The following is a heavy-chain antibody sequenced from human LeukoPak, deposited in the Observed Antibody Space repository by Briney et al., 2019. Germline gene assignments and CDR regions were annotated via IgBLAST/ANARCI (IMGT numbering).Heavy chain of an antibody. D-gene: IGHD6-6*01. CDR2: IKPDSGGT. Sequence: GASVKVSCKASGYTFTGYFMHWVRQVPGQGLEWMGRIKPDSGGTNYAQKFQGRVTMTRDTSINTAYMELSRLRSDDTAVYYCARTAARRFDYWGQGTLVTVSS. V-gene: IGHV1-2*06. J-gene: IGHJ4*02. CDR3: ARTAARRFDY. CDR1: GYTFTGYF.